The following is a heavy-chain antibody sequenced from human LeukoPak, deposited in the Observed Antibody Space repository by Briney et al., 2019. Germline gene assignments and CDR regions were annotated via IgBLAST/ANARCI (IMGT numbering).Heavy chain of an antibody. V-gene: IGHV3-23*01. CDR1: GFTFSSYA. CDR3: AKAIFGVAPRYGMDV. Sequence: PGGSLTLSCTVSGFTFSSYAMSWVRQAPGKGLEWVSTISGSGSSTYYADSVTGRFTISRDNSKNTLYLQMNSLRAEDTAVYYCAKAIFGVAPRYGMDVWGQGTTVTVSS. CDR2: ISGSGSST. J-gene: IGHJ6*02. D-gene: IGHD3-3*01.